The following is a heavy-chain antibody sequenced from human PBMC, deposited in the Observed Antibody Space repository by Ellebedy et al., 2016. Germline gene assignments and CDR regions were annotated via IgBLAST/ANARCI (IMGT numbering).Heavy chain of an antibody. CDR2: ISSSSSYI. CDR1: GFTFSSYS. J-gene: IGHJ4*02. D-gene: IGHD3-22*01. Sequence: GESLKISCAASGFTFSSYSMNWVRQAPGKGLEWVSSISSSSSYIYYADSVKGRFTISRDNAKNSLYLQMNSLRAEDTAVYYCARDFSYYDSSGYDDYWGQGTLVTVSS. CDR3: ARDFSYYDSSGYDDY. V-gene: IGHV3-21*01.